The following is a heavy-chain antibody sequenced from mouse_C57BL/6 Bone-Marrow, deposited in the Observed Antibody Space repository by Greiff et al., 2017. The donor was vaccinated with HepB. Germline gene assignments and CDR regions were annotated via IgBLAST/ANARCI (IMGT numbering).Heavy chain of an antibody. CDR2: ISNGGGST. CDR3: ARRGSYYGSSYLPYYFDY. V-gene: IGHV5-12*01. D-gene: IGHD1-1*01. Sequence: EVHLVESGGGLVQPGGSLKLSCAASGFTFSDYYMYWVRQTPEKRLEWVAYISNGGGSTYYPDTVKGRFTISRDNAKNTLYLQMSRLKSEDTAMYYCARRGSYYGSSYLPYYFDYWGQGTTLTVSS. J-gene: IGHJ2*01. CDR1: GFTFSDYY.